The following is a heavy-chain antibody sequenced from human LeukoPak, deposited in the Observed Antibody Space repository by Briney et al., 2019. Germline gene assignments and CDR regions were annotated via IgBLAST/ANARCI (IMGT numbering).Heavy chain of an antibody. Sequence: AGGSLRLSCAASGFTFDDYGMSWVRQAPGKGLEWVSGINWNGGSTGHADSVKGRFTISRDNAKNSLYLQMNSLRAEDTALYYCARIRWFGESNAFDIWGQGTMVTVSS. J-gene: IGHJ3*02. CDR2: INWNGGST. D-gene: IGHD3-10*01. V-gene: IGHV3-20*04. CDR3: ARIRWFGESNAFDI. CDR1: GFTFDDYG.